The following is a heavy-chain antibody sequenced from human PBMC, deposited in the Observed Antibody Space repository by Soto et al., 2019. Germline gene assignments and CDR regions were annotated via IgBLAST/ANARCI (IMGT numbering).Heavy chain of an antibody. CDR3: ASQVGIAARPWDYYYYMDV. J-gene: IGHJ6*03. D-gene: IGHD6-6*01. CDR2: IYYSGST. V-gene: IGHV4-59*08. CDR1: GGSISSYY. Sequence: ETLSLTCTVSGGSISSYYWSWIRQPPGKGLEWIGYIYYSGSTNYNPSLKSRVTISVDTSKNQFSLKLSSVTAADTAVYYCASQVGIAARPWDYYYYMDVWGKGTTVTVSS.